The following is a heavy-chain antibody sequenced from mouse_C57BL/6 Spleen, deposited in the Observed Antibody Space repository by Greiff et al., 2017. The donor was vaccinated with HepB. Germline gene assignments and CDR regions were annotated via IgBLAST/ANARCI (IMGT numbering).Heavy chain of an antibody. CDR2: IRNKANGYTT. V-gene: IGHV7-3*01. CDR3: ARVGIDGYSLDY. D-gene: IGHD2-3*01. CDR1: GFTFTDYY. Sequence: EVQGVESGGGLVQPGGSLSLSCAASGFTFTDYYMRWVRQPPGKALEWLGFIRNKANGYTTEYSASVKGRFTISRANSQSVLYLRMNALRAEDSATYYCARVGIDGYSLDYWGQGTSVTVSS. J-gene: IGHJ4*01.